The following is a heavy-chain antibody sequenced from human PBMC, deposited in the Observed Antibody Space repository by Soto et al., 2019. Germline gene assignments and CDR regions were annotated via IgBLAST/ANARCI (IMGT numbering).Heavy chain of an antibody. J-gene: IGHJ4*02. V-gene: IGHV3-23*01. D-gene: IGHD2-15*01. CDR1: GFTFSSYA. CDR3: AKGLYCSGGSCYLSAGYFDY. CDR2: ISGSGGST. Sequence: GGSLRLSCAASGFTFSSYAMSWVRQAPGKGLEWVSAISGSGGSTYYADSVKGRFTISRDNSKNTLYLQMNSLRAEDTAVYYCAKGLYCSGGSCYLSAGYFDYWGQGTLVTVSS.